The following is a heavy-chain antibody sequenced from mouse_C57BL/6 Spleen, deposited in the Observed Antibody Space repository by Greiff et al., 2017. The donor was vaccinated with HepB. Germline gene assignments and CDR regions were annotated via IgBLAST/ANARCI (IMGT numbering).Heavy chain of an antibody. CDR2: INPYNGDT. CDR3: ARSGDGYYLYYFDC. V-gene: IGHV1-20*01. Sequence: VQLQQSGPELVKPGDSVKISCKASGYSFTGYFMNWVMQSHGKSLEWIGRINPYNGDTFYNQKFKGKATLTVDKSSSTAHMELRSLTSEDSAVYYCARSGDGYYLYYFDCWGQGTTLTVSS. CDR1: GYSFTGYF. D-gene: IGHD2-3*01. J-gene: IGHJ2*01.